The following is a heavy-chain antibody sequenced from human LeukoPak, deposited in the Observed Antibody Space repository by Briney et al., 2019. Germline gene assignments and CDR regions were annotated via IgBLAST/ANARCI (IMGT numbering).Heavy chain of an antibody. V-gene: IGHV3-23*01. D-gene: IGHD2-15*01. CDR1: GFTFTTYA. CDR2: ISGSGGST. Sequence: GGSLRLSCAASGFTFTTYAMTWVRQAPGKGVEGVSVISGSGGSTYYADSVKGRFTLSRDNSKNTLYLQMNSLRAEDTAVYYCAKSIGGVVVVAADYWGQGTLVTVSS. J-gene: IGHJ4*02. CDR3: AKSIGGVVVVAADY.